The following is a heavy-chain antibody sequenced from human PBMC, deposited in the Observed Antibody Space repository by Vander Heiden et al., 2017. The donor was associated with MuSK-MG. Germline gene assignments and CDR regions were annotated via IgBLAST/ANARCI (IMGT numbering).Heavy chain of an antibody. D-gene: IGHD2-15*01. CDR2: INGNSGGT. CDR1: GSTLSVYY. CDR3: SQTDGASRAVVYSPYGMDV. Sequence: QVQLVQSGAEVTRPGASVRVSCKASGSTLSVYYIHWVRQAPGQGLEWMGWINGNSGGTNYAQTFQGMGTMTRDTSISTAYMDLSRLRSEATVIYYCSQTDGASRAVVYSPYGMDVWCLGTTVNVSS. J-gene: IGHJ6*02. V-gene: IGHV1-2*02.